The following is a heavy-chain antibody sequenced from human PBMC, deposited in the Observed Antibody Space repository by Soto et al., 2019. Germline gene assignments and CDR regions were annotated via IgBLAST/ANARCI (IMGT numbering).Heavy chain of an antibody. CDR2: IDPSDSYT. D-gene: IGHD3-3*01. J-gene: IGHJ6*02. CDR3: ARLGDFWSGYSIPPHYWYGMDV. CDR1: GYSFTSYW. Sequence: GESLKISCEGSGYSFTSYWISWVRQMPGKGLEWMGRIDPSDSYTNYSPSFQGHVTISADKSISTAYLQWSSLKASDTAMYYCARLGDFWSGYSIPPHYWYGMDVWGQGTTVTVSS. V-gene: IGHV5-10-1*01.